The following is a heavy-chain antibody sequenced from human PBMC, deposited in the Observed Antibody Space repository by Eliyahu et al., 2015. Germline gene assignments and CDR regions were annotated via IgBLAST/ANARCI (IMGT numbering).Heavy chain of an antibody. CDR2: IYYSGNT. D-gene: IGHD6-25*01. J-gene: IGHJ4*02. CDR1: GXXISSSSYY. V-gene: IGHV4-39*01. Sequence: QLQLQESGPGLVKPSETLSXTCTASGXXISSSSYYWGWXRQPPGKGXXWIGXIYYSGNTYYNPSLKSQMTISVDTSKNQFSLKLSSVTAADTAVYYCARQAAPGRYYFDYWGQGTLVTVSS. CDR3: ARQAAPGRYYFDY.